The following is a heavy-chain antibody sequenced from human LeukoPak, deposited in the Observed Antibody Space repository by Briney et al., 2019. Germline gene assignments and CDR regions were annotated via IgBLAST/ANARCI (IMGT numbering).Heavy chain of an antibody. CDR2: IIPIFGTA. Sequence: SVKVSCKASGYTFTSYAISWVRQAPGQGLEWMGGIIPIFGTANYAQKFQGRVTITTDESTSTAYMELSSLRSEDTAVYYCARDHFRCSGGSCYSEYFQHWGQGTLVTVSS. CDR3: ARDHFRCSGGSCYSEYFQH. D-gene: IGHD2-15*01. V-gene: IGHV1-69*05. J-gene: IGHJ1*01. CDR1: GYTFTSYA.